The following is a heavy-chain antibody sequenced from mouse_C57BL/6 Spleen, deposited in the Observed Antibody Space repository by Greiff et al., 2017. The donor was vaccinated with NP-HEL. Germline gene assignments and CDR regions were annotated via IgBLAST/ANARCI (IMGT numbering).Heavy chain of an antibody. D-gene: IGHD2-12*01. J-gene: IGHJ4*01. Sequence: QVQLQQPGAELVMPGASVKLSCKASGYTFTSYWMHWVKQRPGQGLEWIGEIDPSDSYTNYNQKFKGKSTLTVDKSSSTAYMQLSSLTSEDSAVYYCARSDYSRMDYWGQGTSVTVSS. V-gene: IGHV1-69*01. CDR3: ARSDYSRMDY. CDR2: IDPSDSYT. CDR1: GYTFTSYW.